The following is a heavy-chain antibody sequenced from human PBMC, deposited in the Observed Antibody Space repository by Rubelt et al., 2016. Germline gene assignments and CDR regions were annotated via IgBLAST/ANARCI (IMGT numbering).Heavy chain of an antibody. CDR3: ARLQRQWELLGSLDY. Sequence: LKISCKGSGYSFTSYWIGWVRQMPGKGLEWMGIIYPGDSDTRYSPSFQGQVTISADKSISTAYLQWSSLKASDTAMYYCARLQRQWELLGSLDYWGQGTLVTVSS. D-gene: IGHD1-26*01. J-gene: IGHJ4*02. CDR2: IYPGDSDT. V-gene: IGHV5-51*01. CDR1: GYSFTSYW.